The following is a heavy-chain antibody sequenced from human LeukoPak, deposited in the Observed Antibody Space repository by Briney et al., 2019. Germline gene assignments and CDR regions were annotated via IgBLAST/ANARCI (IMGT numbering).Heavy chain of an antibody. CDR2: ITASGGNT. CDR3: AKWGDYDVLTGYYVSDY. D-gene: IGHD3-9*01. CDR1: GFTFSNYA. J-gene: IGHJ4*02. V-gene: IGHV3-23*01. Sequence: PPGGSLRLSCAASGFTFSNYAMSWVRQAPGKGLEWVSAITASGGNTYYADSVKGRFTISRDNSKNTVFLQMNSLRAEDTAVYYGAKWGDYDVLTGYYVSDYWGQGTLVTVSS.